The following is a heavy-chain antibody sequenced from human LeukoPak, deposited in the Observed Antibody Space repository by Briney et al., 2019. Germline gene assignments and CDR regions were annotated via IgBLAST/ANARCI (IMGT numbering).Heavy chain of an antibody. Sequence: GGSLRLSCAASGFTFTNYMMHWVRQAPGKGLEWVAVILEDGRIQHYADSVQGRFTISRDNSKNALYLQMNSLRAEDTAVYYCARIHPYYDFWSGYYGPPNYYYMDVWGKGTTVTVSS. J-gene: IGHJ6*03. CDR1: GFTFTNYM. CDR2: ILEDGRIQ. CDR3: ARIHPYYDFWSGYYGPPNYYYMDV. V-gene: IGHV3-30*04. D-gene: IGHD3-3*01.